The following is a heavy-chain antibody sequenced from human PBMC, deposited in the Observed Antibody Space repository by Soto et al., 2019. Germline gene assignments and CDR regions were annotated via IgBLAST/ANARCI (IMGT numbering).Heavy chain of an antibody. CDR1: GGSISSSGYY. D-gene: IGHD3-10*01. V-gene: IGHV4-39*01. CDR2: IYYSGST. J-gene: IGHJ4*02. Sequence: QLQLQESGPGLVKPSETLSLTCTVSGGSISSSGYYWGWIRQPPGKGLEWIGNIYYSGSTNYNPSLKSRVTISVDTSKNQFSLKVSSVTAADTAVYCCARRSYYGSGSIFDYWGQGTLVTVSS. CDR3: ARRSYYGSGSIFDY.